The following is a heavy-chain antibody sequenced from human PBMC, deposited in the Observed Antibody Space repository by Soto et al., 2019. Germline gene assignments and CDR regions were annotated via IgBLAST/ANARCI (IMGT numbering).Heavy chain of an antibody. CDR2: ISASGGNT. D-gene: IGHD2-2*01. Sequence: ASVKVSCKASGNSFSSYYMRWVRQAPGQGLEWMGVISASGGNTYYAQTVQGRVTVTRDTSKSTVYMQLSSVRSEDTAVYYCAILGPDFHFRSSSCPHPTYDSGMTVWGKGTRVT. J-gene: IGHJ6*03. CDR1: GNSFSSYY. V-gene: IGHV1-46*01. CDR3: AILGPDFHFRSSSCPHPTYDSGMTV.